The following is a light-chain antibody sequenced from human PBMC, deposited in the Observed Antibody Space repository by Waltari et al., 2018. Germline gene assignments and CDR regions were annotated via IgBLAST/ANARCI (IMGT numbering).Light chain of an antibody. V-gene: IGKV1-39*01. CDR2: AAS. CDR1: QSISSY. J-gene: IGKJ2*01. CDR3: QQGYSTPFT. Sequence: DIQMTQSPSSLSASVGDRVTITCRASQSISSYLNWYQQTPGKAPKLLIYAASRLQSGVPSRFSGSGSGTDFTLTINSLQPQDFATYYCQQGYSTPFTFGQGTKLEIK.